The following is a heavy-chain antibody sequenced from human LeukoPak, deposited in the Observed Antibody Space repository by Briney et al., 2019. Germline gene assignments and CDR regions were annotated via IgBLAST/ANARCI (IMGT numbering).Heavy chain of an antibody. D-gene: IGHD3-16*01. J-gene: IGHJ3*02. CDR2: IYHSGST. CDR1: GGSISSGGYS. V-gene: IGHV4-30-2*01. CDR3: ARDIVGGFAFDI. Sequence: SETLSLTCAVSGGSISSGGYSWSWIRQPPGKGLEWIGYIYHSGSTYYNPSLKSRVTISVDRSKNQFSLKLSSVTAADTAVYYCARDIVGGFAFDIWGQGKMVTVSS.